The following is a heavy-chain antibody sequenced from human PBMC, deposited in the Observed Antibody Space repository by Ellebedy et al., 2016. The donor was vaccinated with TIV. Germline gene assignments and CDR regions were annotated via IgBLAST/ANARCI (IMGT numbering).Heavy chain of an antibody. CDR2: INHSGST. D-gene: IGHD4-17*01. CDR3: ARDTTVTTGHGIFDY. Sequence: ESLKISCTVSGGSISSGGYYWSWIRQPPGKGLEWIGEINHSGSTNYNPSLKSRVTISVDTSKNQFSLRLSSVTAADTAVYYCARDTTVTTGHGIFDYWGQGTLVTVSS. CDR1: GGSISSGGYY. J-gene: IGHJ4*02. V-gene: IGHV4-61*08.